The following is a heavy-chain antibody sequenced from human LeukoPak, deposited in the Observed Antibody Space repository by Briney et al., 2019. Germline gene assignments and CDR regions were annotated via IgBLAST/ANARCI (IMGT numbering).Heavy chain of an antibody. CDR3: ARGWDSSGWYGFHWFDP. J-gene: IGHJ5*02. CDR1: GYTFTSYD. CDR2: MNPNSGNT. V-gene: IGHV1-8*01. Sequence: ASVKVSCKASGYTFTSYDINWVRQATGQGLEWMGWMNPNSGNTGYAQKFQGRVTMTRNTSMSTAYMELSSLRSEDTAVYYCARGWDSSGWYGFHWFDPWGQGTLVTVSS. D-gene: IGHD6-19*01.